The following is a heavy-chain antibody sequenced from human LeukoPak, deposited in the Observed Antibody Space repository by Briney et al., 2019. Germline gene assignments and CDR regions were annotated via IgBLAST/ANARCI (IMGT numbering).Heavy chain of an antibody. CDR2: MNPNSGDT. D-gene: IGHD3-10*01. J-gene: IGHJ5*02. CDR3: ARSGFGSGISFDL. V-gene: IGHV1-8*01. CDR1: GYTFTSYD. Sequence: ASVKVSCKASGYTFTSYDINWVRQATGQGLEWMGWMNPNSGDTGYPQKFQGRVTMTRDTSTTTAYMELSSLRSEDTAVHYCARSGFGSGISFDLWGQGTLVTVSS.